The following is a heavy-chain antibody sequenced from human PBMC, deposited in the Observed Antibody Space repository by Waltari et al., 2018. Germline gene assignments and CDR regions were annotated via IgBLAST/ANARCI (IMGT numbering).Heavy chain of an antibody. J-gene: IGHJ4*02. Sequence: QVQLVQSGAELKKPGASVKLSCKASGYTFTSYSIQWVRQAPGQGLEWMGVMKSGGDTTIYAQKFQGRVTMTRDTSTSTVYMELSSLRSEDTAVYYCARLGITMTPDYWGQGTLVTVSS. V-gene: IGHV1-46*01. CDR3: ARLGITMTPDY. CDR2: MKSGGDTT. CDR1: GYTFTSYS.